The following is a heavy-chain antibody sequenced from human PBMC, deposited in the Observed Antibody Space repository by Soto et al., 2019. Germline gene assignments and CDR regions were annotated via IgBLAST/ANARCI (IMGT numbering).Heavy chain of an antibody. V-gene: IGHV3-21*01. CDR1: GFTFSSYS. Sequence: EVQLVESGGGLVKPGGSLRLSCAASGFTFSSYSMNWVRQAPGKGLEWVSSISSSSSYIYYADSVKGRFTISRDNAKNSLYLQMNSLRADDTAVYYCARVPAAMEGFYYYGMDVWGQGTTVTVSS. CDR2: ISSSSSYI. J-gene: IGHJ6*02. CDR3: ARVPAAMEGFYYYGMDV. D-gene: IGHD2-2*01.